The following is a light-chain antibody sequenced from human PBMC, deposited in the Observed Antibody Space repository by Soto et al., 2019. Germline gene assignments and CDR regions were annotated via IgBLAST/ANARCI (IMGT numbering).Light chain of an antibody. CDR1: QSVSSSS. CDR2: GAS. CDR3: QQYAISPRT. J-gene: IGKJ1*01. V-gene: IGKV3-20*01. Sequence: EVVLTQSPGTLSLSPGERATLSCRASQSVSSSSLAWYQQKPGQAPRLLIYGASSRATGIPDRFSGSGSGTDFTLTISRLEPEDFAVYYCQQYAISPRTFGQGTKVEIK.